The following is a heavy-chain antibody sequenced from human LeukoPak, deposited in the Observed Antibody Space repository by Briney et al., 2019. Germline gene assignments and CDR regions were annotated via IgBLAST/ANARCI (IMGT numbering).Heavy chain of an antibody. CDR2: IIPIFGTA. D-gene: IGHD2-2*01. CDR1: GGTFSSYA. CDR3: ARGWGSYCSSTSCYDPPGWFDP. V-gene: IGHV1-69*13. J-gene: IGHJ5*02. Sequence: ASVKVSFKASGGTFSSYAISWVRQAPGQGLEWMGGIIPIFGTANYAQKFQGRVTITADESTSTAYMELSSLRSEDTAVYYCARGWGSYCSSTSCYDPPGWFDPWGQGTLVTVSS.